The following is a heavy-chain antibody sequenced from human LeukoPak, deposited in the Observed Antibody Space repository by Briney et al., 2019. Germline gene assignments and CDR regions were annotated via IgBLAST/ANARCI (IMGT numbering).Heavy chain of an antibody. J-gene: IGHJ4*02. V-gene: IGHV3-23*01. CDR3: AKGAIVVVTSPFDY. CDR2: ISGSGGST. D-gene: IGHD3-22*01. CDR1: GFTFSSYA. Sequence: GGSLRLSCAASGFTFSSYAMSWVRQAPGKGLEWVSTISGSGGSTYYADSVKGRFTISRDNSKNTLYLQMDSLRAEDTAAYYCAKGAIVVVTSPFDYWGQGTLVTVSS.